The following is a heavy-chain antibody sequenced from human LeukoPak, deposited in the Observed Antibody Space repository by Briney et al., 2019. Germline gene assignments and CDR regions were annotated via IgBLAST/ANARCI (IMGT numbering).Heavy chain of an antibody. CDR1: GGSISSSRYY. D-gene: IGHD6-13*01. J-gene: IGHJ4*02. CDR2: IYYSGST. V-gene: IGHV4-39*07. CDR3: ASIRGRSWDPSSFVYFDY. Sequence: SETLSLTCTVSGGSISSSRYYWGWIRHPPGKGLEWIGSIYYSGSTYYNPSLKSRVTISVDTSKNQFSLKLSSVTAADTAVYYCASIRGRSWDPSSFVYFDYWGQGTLVTVSS.